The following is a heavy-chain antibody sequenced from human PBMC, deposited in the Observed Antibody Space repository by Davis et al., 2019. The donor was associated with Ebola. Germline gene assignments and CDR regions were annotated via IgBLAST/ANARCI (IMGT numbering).Heavy chain of an antibody. CDR3: RGSLKEVFDY. Sequence: GESLKISCAASGFIFSSYAMSWVRQAPGKGLEWVSGISGSGGSTYYADSVKGRFTISRDISKSTLYLQMNSLRAEDTAVYYCRGSLKEVFDYWGQGTLVTVSS. CDR1: GFIFSSYA. V-gene: IGHV3-23*01. D-gene: IGHD1-26*01. CDR2: ISGSGGST. J-gene: IGHJ4*02.